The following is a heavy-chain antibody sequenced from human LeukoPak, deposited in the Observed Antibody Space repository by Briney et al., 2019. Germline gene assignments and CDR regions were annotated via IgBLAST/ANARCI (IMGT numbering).Heavy chain of an antibody. CDR2: ISSSSSYI. CDR1: GFTFSSYS. V-gene: IGHV3-21*01. J-gene: IGHJ4*02. Sequence: GGSLRLSCAASGFTFSSYSMNWVRQAPGKGLEWVSSISSSSSYIYYADSVKGRFTISRDNAKNSLYLQMNSLRAEDTAVYYCARDYYGSGSYYDYWGQGTLVTVSS. CDR3: ARDYYGSGSYYDY. D-gene: IGHD3-10*01.